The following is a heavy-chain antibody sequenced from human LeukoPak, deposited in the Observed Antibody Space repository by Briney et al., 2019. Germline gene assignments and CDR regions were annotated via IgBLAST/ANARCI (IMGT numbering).Heavy chain of an antibody. V-gene: IGHV3-7*01. CDR1: GFTFSSYW. J-gene: IGHJ3*02. CDR3: ARAAPDYYGSGGYGGGRGAFDI. CDR2: IKQDGSEK. Sequence: GGSLRLSCAASGFTFSSYWMSWVRQAPGKGLEWVANIKQDGSEKYYVDSVKGRFTISRDNAKNSLYLQMNSLRAEDTAVYYCARAAPDYYGSGGYGGGRGAFDIWGQGTMVTVSS. D-gene: IGHD3-10*01.